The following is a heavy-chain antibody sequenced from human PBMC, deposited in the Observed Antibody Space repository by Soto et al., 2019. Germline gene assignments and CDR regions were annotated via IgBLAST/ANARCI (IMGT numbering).Heavy chain of an antibody. Sequence: APVELACKASGDNVTNYDINWLPQGNGQGLEWMGGMNPNSGNTGYEQKFQGRVTMTRNTSISTAYMELSSLRSEDTAVYYCARATVTTYYYYYYMDVWGKGTSVTVS. CDR3: ARATVTTYYYYYYMDV. CDR1: GDNVTNYD. J-gene: IGHJ6*03. D-gene: IGHD4-17*01. V-gene: IGHV1-8*01. CDR2: MNPNSGNT.